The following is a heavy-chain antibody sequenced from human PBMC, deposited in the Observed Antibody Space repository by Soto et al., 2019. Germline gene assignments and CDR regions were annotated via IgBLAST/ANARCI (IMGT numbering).Heavy chain of an antibody. CDR3: VRSYFDY. CDR1: GFTFSSYG. V-gene: IGHV3-30*03. Sequence: LRLSCAASGFTFSSYGMHWVRQAPGKGLEWVAVISYDGSNKYYADSVKGRFTISRDNSKNTLYLQMNSLRAEDTAVYYCVRSYFDYWGQGTLVTVSS. CDR2: ISYDGSNK. J-gene: IGHJ4*02.